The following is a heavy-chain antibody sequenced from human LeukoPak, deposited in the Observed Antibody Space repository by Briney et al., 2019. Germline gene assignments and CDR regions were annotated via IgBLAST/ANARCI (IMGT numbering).Heavy chain of an antibody. CDR3: AATRYYYDSSGYSNFDY. CDR2: ISGSGGST. J-gene: IGHJ4*01. Sequence: PPGGSLRLSCAASGFTFSSYAMSWVRQAPGRGLGWVSAISGSGGSTYYADSVKGRFTVSRDNSKNTLYLQMNSLRAEDTAVYYCAATRYYYDSSGYSNFDYWGQGTLVTVSS. CDR1: GFTFSSYA. D-gene: IGHD3-22*01. V-gene: IGHV3-23*01.